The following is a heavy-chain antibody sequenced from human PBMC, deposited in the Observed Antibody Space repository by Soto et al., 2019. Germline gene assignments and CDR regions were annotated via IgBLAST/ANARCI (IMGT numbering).Heavy chain of an antibody. CDR3: TREVQPGVRPEYDY. Sequence: EAHLVESGGGLVKPGGSLRLSCEASAFTFGSHTMNWLRQAPGKGLEWVSTIDSGGSRTFYEHTVKGCFTISRDNAKNSLYLQMNSLRAEHTAVYFCTREVQPGVRPEYDYWGQGTLVTVSS. CDR2: IDSGGSRT. J-gene: IGHJ4*02. V-gene: IGHV3-21*01. CDR1: AFTFGSHT. D-gene: IGHD1-1*01.